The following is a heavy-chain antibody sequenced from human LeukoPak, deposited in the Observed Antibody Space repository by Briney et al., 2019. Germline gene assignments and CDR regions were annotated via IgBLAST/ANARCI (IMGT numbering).Heavy chain of an antibody. Sequence: GGSLRLSCAASGFNFNGYFMSWIRQAPGKGLEYISIISSSGDISEDADSVRGRMTISRDNAKKSLFLQMNRLTADDTAIYYCYRDRGSVPGHYFDLWGQGTLVTVSS. CDR3: YRDRGSVPGHYFDL. CDR1: GFNFNGYF. CDR2: ISSSGDIS. J-gene: IGHJ4*02. V-gene: IGHV3-11*01. D-gene: IGHD6-19*01.